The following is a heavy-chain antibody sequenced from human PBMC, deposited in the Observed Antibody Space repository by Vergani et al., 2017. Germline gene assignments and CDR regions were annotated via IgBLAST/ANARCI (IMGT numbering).Heavy chain of an antibody. D-gene: IGHD6-19*01. V-gene: IGHV4-39*01. CDR2: LYYSVST. CDR3: LSSGWLDDAFDI. J-gene: IGHJ3*02. Sequence: QLQLQESGPGLVKPSETLSLTCTVSGGSISSSSYYWGWIRQPPGKGLEWIGSLYYSVSTYYNPSLKSRVTISVVTSKNQFSLKLSSVTAADTAVYYCLSSGWLDDAFDIWGQGTMVTVSS. CDR1: GGSISSSSYY.